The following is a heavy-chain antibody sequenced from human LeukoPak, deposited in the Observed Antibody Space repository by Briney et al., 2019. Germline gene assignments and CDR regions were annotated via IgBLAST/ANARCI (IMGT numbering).Heavy chain of an antibody. D-gene: IGHD3-3*01. CDR3: ARDSIGGYDFWSGYYTPNDAFDI. CDR1: GFTFSSYA. CDR2: ISGSGGST. Sequence: GGSLRLSCAASGFTFSSYAMSWVRQAPGKGLEWVSAISGSGGSTYYADSVKGRFTISRDNSKNTLYLQMNSLRAEDTAVYYCARDSIGGYDFWSGYYTPNDAFDIWGQGTMVTVSP. J-gene: IGHJ3*02. V-gene: IGHV3-23*01.